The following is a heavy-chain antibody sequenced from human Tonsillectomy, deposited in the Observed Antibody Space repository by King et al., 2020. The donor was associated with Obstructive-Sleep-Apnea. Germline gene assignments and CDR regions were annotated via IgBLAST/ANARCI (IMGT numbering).Heavy chain of an antibody. D-gene: IGHD1-20*01. V-gene: IGHV5-51*01. Sequence: VQLVESGPEVRKPGESLRISCTTSGYSFVDYWIGWVRQIPGKGLESMGIILPGDSETKYSPSFQGRVTISADKSSATAYLQFNSLKASDTAIYHCARPNYGITGSHYFVDWGRGTLVTVSS. CDR2: ILPGDSET. CDR1: GYSFVDYW. CDR3: ARPNYGITGSHYFVD. J-gene: IGHJ4*02.